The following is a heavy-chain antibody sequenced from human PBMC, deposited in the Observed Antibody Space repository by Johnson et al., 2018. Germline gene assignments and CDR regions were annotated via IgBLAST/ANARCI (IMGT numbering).Heavy chain of an antibody. CDR2: LSYHGTKK. D-gene: IGHD3-16*01. V-gene: IGHV3-30*18. Sequence: QVQLVQSGGGVVHPGRSLRLSCAASGFTFNTYGMHWVRQAPGKGLEWVAFLSYHGTKKFYADSVKGRFTISRDNSKNPLYLQMHRLRAEDTAVYYCAKDSHYYDVGYYYYMDVWGKGTTVTVSS. CDR3: AKDSHYYDVGYYYYMDV. J-gene: IGHJ6*03. CDR1: GFTFNTYG.